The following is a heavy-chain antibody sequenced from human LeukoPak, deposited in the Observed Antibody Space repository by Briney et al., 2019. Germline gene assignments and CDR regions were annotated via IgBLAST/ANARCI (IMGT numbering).Heavy chain of an antibody. V-gene: IGHV3-30*03. CDR3: AIIPLGGRFDY. CDR2: ISYDGSNK. D-gene: IGHD3-10*01. Sequence: GRSLRLSCAASGFTFSSYGMHWVRQAPGKGLEWVAVISYDGSNKYYADSVKGRFTISRDNSKKILHLQMNSLRPGDTALYYCAIIPLGGRFDYWGQGTLVIVSS. J-gene: IGHJ4*02. CDR1: GFTFSSYG.